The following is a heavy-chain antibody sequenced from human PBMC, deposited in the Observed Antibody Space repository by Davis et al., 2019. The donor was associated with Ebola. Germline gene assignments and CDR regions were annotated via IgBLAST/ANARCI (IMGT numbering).Heavy chain of an antibody. V-gene: IGHV4-38-2*01. CDR1: GSSITSVYY. CDR3: ARASPPQQHYVVRCAFDI. CDR2: IYHSGST. Sequence: SETLSLTCAVSGSSITSVYYWGWIRQPPGKGLEWIGSIYHSGSTYYSPSLKGRVTISVDTSKNQFSLKLNSVTAADTAVYYCARASPPQQHYVVRCAFDIWGQGKMVTVSS. D-gene: IGHD3-10*01. J-gene: IGHJ3*02.